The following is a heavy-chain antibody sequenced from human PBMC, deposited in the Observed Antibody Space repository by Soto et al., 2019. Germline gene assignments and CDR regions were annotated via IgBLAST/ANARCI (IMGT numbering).Heavy chain of an antibody. Sequence: QVQLVESGGGLVKPGGSLRLSCAASGFTFSDYYMSWIRQAPGKGLEWASYISSSSSYTNYADSVKGRFTISRDNAKNSLYLQMNSLRAEDTAVYYCASLLFDNWNYFGMDVWGQGTTVTVSS. J-gene: IGHJ6*02. CDR3: ASLLFDNWNYFGMDV. CDR2: ISSSSSYT. CDR1: GFTFSDYY. D-gene: IGHD1-20*01. V-gene: IGHV3-11*06.